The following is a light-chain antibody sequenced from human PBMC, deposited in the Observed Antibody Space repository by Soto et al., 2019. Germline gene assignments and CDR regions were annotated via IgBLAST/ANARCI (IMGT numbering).Light chain of an antibody. CDR2: DVS. CDR1: SGDIGGYNY. J-gene: IGLJ2*01. Sequence: QSVLTQPASVSGSPGQSITISCTGTSGDIGGYNYVSWYQQRPGKAPKVLIHDVSHRPSGVSSRFSGSRSGNTASLTISGLQPEDEADYYCSSDTTSMTLIFGGGTKSPS. V-gene: IGLV2-14*03. CDR3: SSDTTSMTLI.